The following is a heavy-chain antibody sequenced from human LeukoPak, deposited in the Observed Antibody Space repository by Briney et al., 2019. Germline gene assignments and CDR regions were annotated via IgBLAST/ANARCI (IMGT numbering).Heavy chain of an antibody. CDR2: INPNSGGT. CDR3: ARRVGYSSSVFRFDP. Sequence: ASVKVSCKASGYTFISYGISWVRQAPGQGLEWMGWINPNSGGTNYAQKFQGRVTMTRDTSISTAYMELSRLRSDDTAVYYCARRVGYSSSVFRFDPWGQGTLVTVSS. CDR1: GYTFISYG. D-gene: IGHD6-13*01. J-gene: IGHJ5*02. V-gene: IGHV1-2*02.